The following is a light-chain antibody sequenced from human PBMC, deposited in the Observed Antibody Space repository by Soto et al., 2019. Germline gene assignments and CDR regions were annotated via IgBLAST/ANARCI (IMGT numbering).Light chain of an antibody. Sequence: EIVMTQSPATLSVSPGERATLSCRASQSVSSNLAWYQQKPGQAPRLLIYGASTRATGILARFSGSGSGTEFTLTIRSLQSEDVAVYYWQQYNTWLLRAPFGGGTKVEIK. CDR1: QSVSSN. CDR2: GAS. V-gene: IGKV3-15*01. J-gene: IGKJ4*01. CDR3: QQYNTWLLRAP.